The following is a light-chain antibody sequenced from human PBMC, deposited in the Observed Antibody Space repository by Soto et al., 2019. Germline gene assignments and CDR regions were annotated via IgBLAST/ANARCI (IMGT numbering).Light chain of an antibody. Sequence: EVVLTQYPATLSLSPVERATLSCRARQSDTPYLSWYQQKPGQARRLLIYDASNRATDIPARFSGSGSGTDFTLTFSSLEPEDFAGYNCQHRGSWPRTFGQGTKLEIK. CDR3: QHRGSWPRT. CDR2: DAS. V-gene: IGKV3-11*01. CDR1: QSDTPY. J-gene: IGKJ2*01.